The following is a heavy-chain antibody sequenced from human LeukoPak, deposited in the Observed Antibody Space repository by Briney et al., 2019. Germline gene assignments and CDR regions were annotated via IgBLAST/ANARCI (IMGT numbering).Heavy chain of an antibody. V-gene: IGHV1-18*01. CDR3: ARALLSTSSSPLDY. CDR2: ISGHNGNT. CDR1: GYSFNKFG. J-gene: IGHJ4*02. Sequence: ASVKVSCKASGYSFNKFGISWVRQAPGRGLEWMGWISGHNGNTDSAQKLQDRVTMTTDNSMSTAYLELRSLRSDDTAAYYCARALLSTSSSPLDYWGQGTLVTVSS. D-gene: IGHD2-2*01.